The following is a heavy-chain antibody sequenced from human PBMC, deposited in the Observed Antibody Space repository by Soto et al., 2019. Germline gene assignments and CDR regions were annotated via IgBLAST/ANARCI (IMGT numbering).Heavy chain of an antibody. CDR1: GGSISSSNYY. D-gene: IGHD3-22*01. CDR3: ARQRRYYDSSGYPDS. Sequence: SETLSLTCTVSGGSISSSNYYWGWIRQPPGKGLEWIGSIYYSGSTYYNPSLKSRVTISVDTSKNQFSLNLSSVTAADTAVYYCARQRRYYDSSGYPDSWGQGTLVTVSS. CDR2: IYYSGST. V-gene: IGHV4-39*01. J-gene: IGHJ4*02.